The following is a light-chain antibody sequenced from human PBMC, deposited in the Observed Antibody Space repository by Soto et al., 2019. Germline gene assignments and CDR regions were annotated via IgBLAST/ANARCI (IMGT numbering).Light chain of an antibody. J-gene: IGLJ2*01. CDR3: SSYAGNNNFVV. CDR2: EVT. V-gene: IGLV2-8*01. Sequence: QSALTQPPSASGSLGQSVTISCTGSSSDIGTYNYVSWYQQLPGKAPKLMIYEVTKRPSGVPDRFSGSKSGNTASLTVSGLQAYDEADYYCSSYAGNNNFVVFGGGTQLTVL. CDR1: SSDIGTYNY.